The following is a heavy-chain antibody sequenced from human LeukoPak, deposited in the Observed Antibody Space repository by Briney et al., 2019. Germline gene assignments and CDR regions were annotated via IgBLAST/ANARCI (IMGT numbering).Heavy chain of an antibody. CDR3: ARVRRSLNWFDS. J-gene: IGHJ5*01. Sequence: SETLSLTCTVSGGSISDSNYYWGWIRQPPGRGLEWIGNIYYSGSAYYSPSLKSRVTVSVDTSKNQFSLKLNSVTAADTAVYYCARVRRSLNWFDSWGQGTLVTVSS. V-gene: IGHV4-39*01. CDR1: GGSISDSNYY. CDR2: IYYSGSA. D-gene: IGHD3-3*01.